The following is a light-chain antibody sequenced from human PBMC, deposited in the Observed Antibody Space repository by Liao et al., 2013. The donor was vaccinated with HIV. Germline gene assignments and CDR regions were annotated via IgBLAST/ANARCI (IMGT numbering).Light chain of an antibody. CDR2: YDN. CDR1: NIGTNS. Sequence: SYVLTQPPSVSVAPGKTATITCGGNNIGTNSVHWYQQRPGQAPVLVIYYDNDRPSGIPERFSGSNSGNTATLTISRVEGGDEADYCQVWDSSGDHPYVFGTGTKVTVL. J-gene: IGLJ1*01. V-gene: IGLV3-21*04. CDR3: QVWDSSGDHPYV.